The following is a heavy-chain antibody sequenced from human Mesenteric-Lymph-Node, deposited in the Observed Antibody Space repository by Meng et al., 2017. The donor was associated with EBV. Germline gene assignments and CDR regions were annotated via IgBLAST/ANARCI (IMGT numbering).Heavy chain of an antibody. Sequence: VPLQQWGAGLWRPSVTLSLTCVIYGVSLSGYSWNWIRQAPGKGLEWIGKIHHSETADYNPSLEDRVIISADTSKNQFSLKLTSVTAADTAVYYCARQGYCRTTTCSTWFDPWGQGTLVTVSS. CDR2: IHHSETA. CDR1: GVSLSGYS. CDR3: ARQGYCRTTTCSTWFDP. V-gene: IGHV4-34*01. J-gene: IGHJ5*02. D-gene: IGHD2-2*01.